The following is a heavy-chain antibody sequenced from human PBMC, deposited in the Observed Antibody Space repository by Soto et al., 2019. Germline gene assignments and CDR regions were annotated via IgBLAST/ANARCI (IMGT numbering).Heavy chain of an antibody. V-gene: IGHV3-66*01. CDR1: GFTVSSNY. CDR3: ARELRLPGIAAAAT. D-gene: IGHD6-13*01. CDR2: IYSGGST. Sequence: EVQLVESGGGLVQPGGSLRLSCAASGFTVSSNYMSWVRQAPGKGLEWVSVIYSGGSTYYADSVKGRFTISRDNSKNTLYLQMNSLRAEDTAVYYCARELRLPGIAAAATWGQGTLVTVSS. J-gene: IGHJ5*02.